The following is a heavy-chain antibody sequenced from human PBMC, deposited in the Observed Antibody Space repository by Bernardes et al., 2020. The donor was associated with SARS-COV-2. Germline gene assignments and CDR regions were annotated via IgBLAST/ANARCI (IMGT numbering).Heavy chain of an antibody. D-gene: IGHD3-16*01. CDR3: AKATSFCNAYYCSGMVV. J-gene: IGHJ6*02. CDR2: ISGSGGNT. V-gene: IGHV3-23*01. Sequence: GGSLRLSCAASGFTFSNFGMNWVRQAPGKGPEWVSSISGSGGNTDYADSVRGRFTISRDNSKNTLSLQMTSLRAEDPAVYYCAKATSFCNAYYCSGMVVWHQGTTFIVSS. CDR1: GFTFSNFG.